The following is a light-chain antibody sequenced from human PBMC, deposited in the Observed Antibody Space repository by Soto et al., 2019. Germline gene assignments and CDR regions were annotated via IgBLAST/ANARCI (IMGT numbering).Light chain of an antibody. J-gene: IGLJ2*01. V-gene: IGLV1-40*01. CDR2: GNS. CDR1: SSNIGAGYD. Sequence: QSVLTKPPSVSGAPGQRVTISCTGSSSNIGAGYDVHWYQQLPGKAPKLLIYGNSNRPSGVPDRFSGSKSGTSASLAITGLQAEDEADYYCQSYDSSLSAVVFGGGTKLTVL. CDR3: QSYDSSLSAVV.